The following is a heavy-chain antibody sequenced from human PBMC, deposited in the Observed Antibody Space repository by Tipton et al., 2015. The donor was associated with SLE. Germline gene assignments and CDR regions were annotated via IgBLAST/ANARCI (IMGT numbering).Heavy chain of an antibody. J-gene: IGHJ4*02. Sequence: TLSLTCTVSGASISSGSYYWNWIRQPAGKGLEWIGHIYTSGSTSYNPSLKSRVTISIDTSQNHFSPRLSSVTAADAAVYYCARREVELAPLGFDYWGQGTLVTVSS. D-gene: IGHD1-1*01. CDR2: IYTSGST. V-gene: IGHV4-61*09. CDR3: ARREVELAPLGFDY. CDR1: GASISSGSYY.